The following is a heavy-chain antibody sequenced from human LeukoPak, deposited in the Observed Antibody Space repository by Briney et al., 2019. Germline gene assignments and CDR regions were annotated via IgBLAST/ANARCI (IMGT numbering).Heavy chain of an antibody. CDR3: ARENNDFWSGYPIDY. Sequence: GASVKVSCKASGYTFTSYGISWVRQAPGQGLEWMGWISAYNGKTNYAQKFQGRVTMTTDTSTSTAYMELRSLRSDDTAVYYCARENNDFWSGYPIDYWGQGTLVTVSS. V-gene: IGHV1-18*01. J-gene: IGHJ4*02. D-gene: IGHD3-3*01. CDR1: GYTFTSYG. CDR2: ISAYNGKT.